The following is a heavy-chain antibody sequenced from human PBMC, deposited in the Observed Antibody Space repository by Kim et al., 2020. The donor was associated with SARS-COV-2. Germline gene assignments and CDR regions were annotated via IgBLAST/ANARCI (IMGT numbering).Heavy chain of an antibody. J-gene: IGHJ4*02. CDR1: GGSFSGYY. Sequence: SETLSLTCAVYGGSFSGYYWSWIRQPPGKGMEWIGEINHSGSTNYNPSPKSRVTISVDTSKNQFSLKLSSVTDADTAVYYCARQQGRITMVRGVILDSWGQGTLVTVSS. CDR3: ARQQGRITMVRGVILDS. D-gene: IGHD3-10*01. CDR2: INHSGST. V-gene: IGHV4-34*01.